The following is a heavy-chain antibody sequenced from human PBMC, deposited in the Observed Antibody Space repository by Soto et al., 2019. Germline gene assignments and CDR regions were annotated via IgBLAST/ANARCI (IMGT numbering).Heavy chain of an antibody. D-gene: IGHD6-13*01. V-gene: IGHV3-33*01. Sequence: GGSLRLSCAASGFTFSSYGMHWVRQAPGKGLEWVAVIWYDGSNKYYADSVKGRFTISRDNSKNTLYLQMNSLRAEDTAVYYRAREQRYIAAAGYFDYWGQGTLVTVSS. CDR1: GFTFSSYG. CDR2: IWYDGSNK. CDR3: AREQRYIAAAGYFDY. J-gene: IGHJ4*02.